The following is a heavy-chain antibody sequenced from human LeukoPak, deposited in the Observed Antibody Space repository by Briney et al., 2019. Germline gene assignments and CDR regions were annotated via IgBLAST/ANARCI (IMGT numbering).Heavy chain of an antibody. Sequence: GGSLRLSCAASGFTFDDYAMHWVRQAPGKGLEWVSGISWNSGSIGYADSVKGRFTISRDNAKNSLYLQMNSLRAEDTAVYYCARVYYSSSYDYWYFDLWGRGTLVTVSS. CDR1: GFTFDDYA. J-gene: IGHJ2*01. V-gene: IGHV3-9*01. CDR3: ARVYYSSSYDYWYFDL. D-gene: IGHD6-13*01. CDR2: ISWNSGSI.